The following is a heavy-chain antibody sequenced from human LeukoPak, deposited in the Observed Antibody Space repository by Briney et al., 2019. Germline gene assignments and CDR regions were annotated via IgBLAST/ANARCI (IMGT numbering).Heavy chain of an antibody. CDR3: ARDRAIGSGWLHFDP. CDR2: IYYSGST. J-gene: IGHJ5*02. V-gene: IGHV4-59*01. D-gene: IGHD6-19*01. CDR1: GGSISSYY. Sequence: SETLSLTCTVSGGSISSYYWSWIRQPPGKGLEWIGYIYYSGSTNYNPSLKSRVTISVDTSKNQFSLKLSSVTAADTAVYYCARDRAIGSGWLHFDPWGQGTLVTVSS.